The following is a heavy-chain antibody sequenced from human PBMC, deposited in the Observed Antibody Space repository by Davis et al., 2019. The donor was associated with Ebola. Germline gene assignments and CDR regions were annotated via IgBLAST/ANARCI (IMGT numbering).Heavy chain of an antibody. D-gene: IGHD3-9*01. J-gene: IGHJ4*02. Sequence: GESLKISCAASGFTFSSYAMSWVRQAPGQGLEWVSAISGSGGSTYYADSVKGRFTISRDNSKNTLYLQMNSLRAEDTAVYYCARLVIFRNYFDYWGQGTLVTVSS. CDR1: GFTFSSYA. CDR2: ISGSGGST. CDR3: ARLVIFRNYFDY. V-gene: IGHV3-23*01.